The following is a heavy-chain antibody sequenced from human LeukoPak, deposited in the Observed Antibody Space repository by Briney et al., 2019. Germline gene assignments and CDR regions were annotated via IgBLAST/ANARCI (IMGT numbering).Heavy chain of an antibody. J-gene: IGHJ3*02. V-gene: IGHV4-30-2*01. Sequence: SQTLSLTCTVSGGSISSGGYYWSWIRQPPGKGLEWIGYIYHSGSTYYNPSLKSRVTISVDRSKNQFSLKLSSVTAADTAVYYCARSVADYDFWCGFLPVAFDIWGQGTMVTVSS. CDR1: GGSISSGGYY. CDR3: ARSVADYDFWCGFLPVAFDI. D-gene: IGHD3-3*01. CDR2: IYHSGST.